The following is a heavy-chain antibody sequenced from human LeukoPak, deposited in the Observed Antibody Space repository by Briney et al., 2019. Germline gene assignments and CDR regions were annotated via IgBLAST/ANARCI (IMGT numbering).Heavy chain of an antibody. Sequence: ASVKVSCKASGYTFTGYYMHWVRQAPGQGLEWMGWINPNSGGTNYAQKFQGRVTMTSDRSISTAYMELSRLRSDDTAVYCCARALVLLWFGEFDFDYGGQGTLVTVSS. CDR2: INPNSGGT. CDR3: ARALVLLWFGEFDFDY. J-gene: IGHJ4*02. CDR1: GYTFTGYY. V-gene: IGHV1-2*02. D-gene: IGHD3-10*01.